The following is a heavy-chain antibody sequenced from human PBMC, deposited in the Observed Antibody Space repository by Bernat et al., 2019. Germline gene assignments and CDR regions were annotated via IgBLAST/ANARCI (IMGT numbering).Heavy chain of an antibody. D-gene: IGHD3-10*01. CDR1: GGSIGSTNW. CDR3: AAKCFGSGSFPY. J-gene: IGHJ4*02. Sequence: QVQLHESGPGLVAPSGTLSLTCAVSGGSIGSTNWWNWVRQPPGKGLEWIGEIDHRGGTSYNPSLRSRVTISVDKSKKQFSLQLSSVTAADTAVYYCAAKCFGSGSFPYWGQGTLVTVSS. V-gene: IGHV4-4*02. CDR2: IDHRGGT.